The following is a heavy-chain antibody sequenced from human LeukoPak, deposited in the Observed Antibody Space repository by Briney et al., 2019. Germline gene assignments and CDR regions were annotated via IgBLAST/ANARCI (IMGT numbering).Heavy chain of an antibody. D-gene: IGHD4-23*01. CDR1: GYRFTSYW. CDR3: ARGGNSDYFDY. J-gene: IGHJ4*02. CDR2: IDPSDSFT. V-gene: IGHV5-10-1*04. Sequence: GESLKISCKGSGYRFTSYWISWVRQMPGTGLEWMGRIDPSDSFTNYSPSFQGQVTMSVDKSISTAYLQWNSLKASDTAMYYCARGGNSDYFDYWGQGTLVTVSS.